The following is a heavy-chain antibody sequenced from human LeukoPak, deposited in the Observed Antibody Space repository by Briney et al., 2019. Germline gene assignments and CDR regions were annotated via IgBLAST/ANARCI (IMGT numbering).Heavy chain of an antibody. Sequence: GGSLRLSCAASGFTFKSYWMSWVRQAPGKGLEWVANIKQDESEKYYVDSVKGRFTISRDNAKNSLYLQMNSLRAEDTAVYYCARDQGEEFDFWGQGTLVTVSS. CDR3: ARDQGEEFDF. CDR1: GFTFKSYW. D-gene: IGHD3-16*01. J-gene: IGHJ4*02. CDR2: IKQDESEK. V-gene: IGHV3-7*01.